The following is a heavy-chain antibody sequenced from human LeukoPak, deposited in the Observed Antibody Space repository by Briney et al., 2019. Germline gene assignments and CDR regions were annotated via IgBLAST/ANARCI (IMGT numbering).Heavy chain of an antibody. V-gene: IGHV4-59*12. D-gene: IGHD6-19*01. CDR1: GGSISSYY. Sequence: SETLSLTCTVSGGSISSYYWSWIRQPPGKGLEWIGYIYYSGSTNYNPSLTSRVTISVDTSKNQFSLKLSSVTAADTAVYYCARLHLVSSGWYPMADSWGQGTLVTVSS. CDR2: IYYSGST. J-gene: IGHJ4*02. CDR3: ARLHLVSSGWYPMADS.